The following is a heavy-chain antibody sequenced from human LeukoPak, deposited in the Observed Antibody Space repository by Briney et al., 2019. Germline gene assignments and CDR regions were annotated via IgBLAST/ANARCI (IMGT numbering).Heavy chain of an antibody. V-gene: IGHV3-23*01. J-gene: IGHJ4*02. D-gene: IGHD5-18*01. CDR3: AKDSASYGRFDY. Sequence: GGSLRLSCAVSGFTFSSYEMNWVRQAPGKGLEWVSVISGSGSSTYYADSVKGRFTISRDDSKNTLYLQMNSLRAEDTAVYFCAKDSASYGRFDYWGQGTLVTVSS. CDR1: GFTFSSYE. CDR2: ISGSGSST.